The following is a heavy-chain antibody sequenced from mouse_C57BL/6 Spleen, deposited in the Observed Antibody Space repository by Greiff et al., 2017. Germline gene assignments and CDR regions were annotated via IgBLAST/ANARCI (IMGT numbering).Heavy chain of an antibody. J-gene: IGHJ2*01. Sequence: QVQLQQPGAELVKPGASVKLSCKASGYTFTSYWMQWVKQRPGQGLEWIGEIDPSDSYTNYNQKFKGKATLTVDTSSSTAYMQLSSLTSEDSAVYYCARREYDYQQPVGFDYWGQGTTLTVSS. D-gene: IGHD2-4*01. V-gene: IGHV1-50*01. CDR1: GYTFTSYW. CDR3: ARREYDYQQPVGFDY. CDR2: IDPSDSYT.